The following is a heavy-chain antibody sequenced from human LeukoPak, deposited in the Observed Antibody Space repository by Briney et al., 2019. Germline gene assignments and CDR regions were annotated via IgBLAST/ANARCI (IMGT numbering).Heavy chain of an antibody. CDR2: INPNSGGT. D-gene: IGHD4-23*01. V-gene: IGHV1-2*02. CDR3: ARDQGGYGGNSNRVAPFDY. Sequence: ASVKVSCKASGYTFTGYYMHWVRQAPGQGLEWMGWINPNSGGTNYAQKFQGRVTMTRDTSISTAHMELSRLRSDDTAVYYCARDQGGYGGNSNRVAPFDYWGQGTLVTVSS. J-gene: IGHJ4*02. CDR1: GYTFTGYY.